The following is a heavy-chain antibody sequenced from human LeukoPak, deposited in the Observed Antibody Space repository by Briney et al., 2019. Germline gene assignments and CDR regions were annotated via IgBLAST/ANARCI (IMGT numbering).Heavy chain of an antibody. Sequence: SSETLSLTCAVYGGSFSGYYWSWIRQPPGKGLEWIGEINHSGSTNYNPSLKSRVTISVDTSTNQFSLKMSSVTAADMAVYYCARGAVAGTGYYYMDVWGKGTTVTVSS. D-gene: IGHD6-19*01. J-gene: IGHJ6*03. V-gene: IGHV4-34*01. CDR2: INHSGST. CDR1: GGSFSGYY. CDR3: ARGAVAGTGYYYMDV.